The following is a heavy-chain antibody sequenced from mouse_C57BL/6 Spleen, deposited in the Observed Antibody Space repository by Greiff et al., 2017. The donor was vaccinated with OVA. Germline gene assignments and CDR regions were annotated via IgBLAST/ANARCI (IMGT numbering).Heavy chain of an antibody. V-gene: IGHV14-4*01. CDR2: IDPENGDT. CDR1: GFNIKDDY. D-gene: IGHD6-1*01. J-gene: IGHJ2*01. Sequence: EVQVVESGAELVRPGASVKLSCTASGFNIKDDYMHWVKQRPEQGLEWIGWIDPENGDTEYASKFQGKATITADTSSNTAYLQLSSLTSEDTAVYYCTTFPLLDYWGQGTTLTVSS. CDR3: TTFPLLDY.